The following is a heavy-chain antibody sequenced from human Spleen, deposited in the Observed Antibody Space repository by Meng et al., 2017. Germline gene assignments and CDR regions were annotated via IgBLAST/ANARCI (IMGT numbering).Heavy chain of an antibody. D-gene: IGHD1-26*01. Sequence: GESLKISCAASGFTFSRYWMHWVRQAPGKGLVWVSRINSDGSSTSYADSVKGRFTISRDNAKNTLYLQMNSLRVEDTAVYYCVRPDSGSFQQSFDYWGQGSLVTVSS. CDR2: INSDGSST. J-gene: IGHJ4*02. CDR3: VRPDSGSFQQSFDY. CDR1: GFTFSRYW. V-gene: IGHV3-74*01.